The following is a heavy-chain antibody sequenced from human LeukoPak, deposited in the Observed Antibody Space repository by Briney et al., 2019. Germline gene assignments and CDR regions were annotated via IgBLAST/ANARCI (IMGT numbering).Heavy chain of an antibody. Sequence: ASVKVSCKASGYTFTSYDINWVRQAAGQGLEWMGWMNHNSGNTGYAQKFQGRVTMTRNTSISTAYMELSSLRSEATAVYYSANVDQYVMPADFDYWGQGTLVTVSS. V-gene: IGHV1-8*01. D-gene: IGHD2-2*01. J-gene: IGHJ4*02. CDR3: ANVDQYVMPADFDY. CDR1: GYTFTSYD. CDR2: MNHNSGNT.